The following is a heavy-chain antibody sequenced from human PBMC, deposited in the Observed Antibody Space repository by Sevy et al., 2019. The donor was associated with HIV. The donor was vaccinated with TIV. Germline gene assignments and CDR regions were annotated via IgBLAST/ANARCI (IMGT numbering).Heavy chain of an antibody. Sequence: GGSLRLSCAASRFTFSNYWMSWVRQAPGKGLEWVANIKQDGSEKYYVDSVKGRFTISRDNAKNSLYLQMNSLRAEDTAVYYCARERGISFIVGATTGAFDIGGQGTMVTVSS. J-gene: IGHJ3*02. CDR2: IKQDGSEK. D-gene: IGHD1-26*01. CDR1: RFTFSNYW. CDR3: ARERGISFIVGATTGAFDI. V-gene: IGHV3-7*01.